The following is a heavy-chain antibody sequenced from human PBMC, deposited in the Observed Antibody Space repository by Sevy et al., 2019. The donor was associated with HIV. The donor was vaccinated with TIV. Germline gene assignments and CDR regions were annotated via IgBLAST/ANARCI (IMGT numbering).Heavy chain of an antibody. CDR1: GFTFSSYA. Sequence: GGSLRLSCAASGFTFSSYAMSWVRQAPGKGLEWVSAISGSGGSTYYANSVKGRFTISRDNSKNTLYPQMNSLRAKDTAVYYCAKVYRGYSYGYMGYYYYGMDVWGQGTTVTVSS. CDR2: ISGSGGST. V-gene: IGHV3-23*01. J-gene: IGHJ6*02. CDR3: AKVYRGYSYGYMGYYYYGMDV. D-gene: IGHD5-18*01.